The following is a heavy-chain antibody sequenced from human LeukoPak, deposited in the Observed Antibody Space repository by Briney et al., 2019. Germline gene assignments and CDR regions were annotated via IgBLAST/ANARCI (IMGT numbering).Heavy chain of an antibody. CDR3: TTARGWLQLYY. V-gene: IGHV3-15*01. J-gene: IGHJ4*02. CDR1: GFTVSSNY. D-gene: IGHD5-24*01. CDR2: IKSKTDGGTT. Sequence: GGSLRLSCAASGFTVSSNYMSWVRQAPGKGLEWVGRIKSKTDGGTTDYAAPVKGRFTISRDDSKNTLYLQMNSLKTEDTAVYYCTTARGWLQLYYWGQGTLVTVSS.